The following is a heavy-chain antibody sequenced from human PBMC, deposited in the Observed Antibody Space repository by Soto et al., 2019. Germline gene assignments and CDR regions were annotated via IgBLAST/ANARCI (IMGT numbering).Heavy chain of an antibody. V-gene: IGHV1-2*04. Sequence: ASVKVSCKASGYTFTGYYMHWVRQAPGQGLEWMGWINPNSGGTNYAQKFQGWVTMTRDTSISTAYMELSRLRSDDTAVYYCARDNLYGDYVFDYWGQGTLVTVSS. CDR2: INPNSGGT. J-gene: IGHJ4*02. CDR1: GYTFTGYY. CDR3: ARDNLYGDYVFDY. D-gene: IGHD4-17*01.